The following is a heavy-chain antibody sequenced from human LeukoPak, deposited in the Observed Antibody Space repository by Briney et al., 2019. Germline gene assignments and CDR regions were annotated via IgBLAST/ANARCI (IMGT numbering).Heavy chain of an antibody. V-gene: IGHV3-23*01. Sequence: PGRSLRLSCAASGFTFNTHAMSWVRQAPGKGLEWVAAISPSGGNGYYADSVKGRFTISRDNSKNTLYLQMNSLRVEDMAIYYCAKDFRHGSTCNCYGWFGSWGQSTLVTVSS. J-gene: IGHJ5*01. CDR2: ISPSGGNG. CDR3: AKDFRHGSTCNCYGWFGS. CDR1: GFTFNTHA. D-gene: IGHD1-7*01.